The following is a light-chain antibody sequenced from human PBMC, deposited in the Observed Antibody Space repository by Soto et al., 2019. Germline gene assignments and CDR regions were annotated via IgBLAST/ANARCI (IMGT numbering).Light chain of an antibody. V-gene: IGKV1-39*01. Sequence: DIQMTQSPSSLSASVGDRVTITCRASQGFSTYLNWYQQKPGNAPKLLIYAASTLQSGVPSRFSGSGSETDFTLTISSLQPEDFATYSCQQSYSTPWTFGQGTKVDIK. CDR1: QGFSTY. CDR2: AAS. CDR3: QQSYSTPWT. J-gene: IGKJ1*01.